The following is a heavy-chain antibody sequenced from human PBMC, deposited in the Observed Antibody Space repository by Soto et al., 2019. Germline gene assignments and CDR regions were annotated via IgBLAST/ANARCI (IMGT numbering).Heavy chain of an antibody. Sequence: VVSLRLSWVASGFDFSDSARSWVRHVQGKGLEWFSGIVGGVGGQTLYADSVKDRFTISRDDYKNILYLQLNSLRVEDTAMYYCAKDYLGRNVMFEFWGQGSLGTVSS. CDR2: IVGGVGGQT. CDR1: GFDFSDSA. CDR3: AKDYLGRNVMFEF. D-gene: IGHD3-16*01. V-gene: IGHV3-23*01. J-gene: IGHJ4*02.